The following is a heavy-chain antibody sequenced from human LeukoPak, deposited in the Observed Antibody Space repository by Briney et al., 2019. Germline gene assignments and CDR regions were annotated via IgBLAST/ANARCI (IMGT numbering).Heavy chain of an antibody. V-gene: IGHV1-2*06. CDR2: ISPNSGGT. CDR3: ARADRARVELIAVIATWGVDP. CDR1: GYTFTDYY. D-gene: IGHD6-19*01. J-gene: IGHJ5*02. Sequence: ASVKVSCKASGYTFTDYYVHWVRQAPGQGLEWMGRISPNSGGTNYAQRFQGRVTMTSDTSINTAYMELSRLRSDDTAIYYCARADRARVELIAVIATWGVDPWGQGTLVIVSS.